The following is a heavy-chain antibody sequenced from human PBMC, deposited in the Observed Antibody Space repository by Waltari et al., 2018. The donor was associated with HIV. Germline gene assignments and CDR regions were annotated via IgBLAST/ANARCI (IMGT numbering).Heavy chain of an antibody. Sequence: QLQLVQSGAKVKKPGPSVRFSCKASDYTFTIYNLNWLRRPPGQGLEWMGWMNPNSGNTGYAQKFQGRVTMTRNTSISTAYMELSSLRSEDTAVYYCARLGYCSSTSCYYYYYYGMDVWGQGTTVTVSS. CDR2: MNPNSGNT. V-gene: IGHV1-8*01. D-gene: IGHD2-2*01. CDR1: DYTFTIYN. CDR3: ARLGYCSSTSCYYYYYYGMDV. J-gene: IGHJ6*02.